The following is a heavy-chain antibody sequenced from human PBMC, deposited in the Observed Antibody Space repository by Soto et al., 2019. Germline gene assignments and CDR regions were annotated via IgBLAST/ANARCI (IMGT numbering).Heavy chain of an antibody. CDR1: GISISSSY. D-gene: IGHD3-3*01. CDR2: IYSGTNT. CDR3: ARASDLLHAYFGMGV. V-gene: IGHV3-53*01. J-gene: IGHJ6*02. Sequence: PGGSLRLSCAASGISISSSYMSWVRQAPGKGLEWVSLIYSGTNTYYEASVKGRFTISRDNSKNTLYLQMNRLRAEDTAVYYCARASDLLHAYFGMGVWGQGTTVTVYS.